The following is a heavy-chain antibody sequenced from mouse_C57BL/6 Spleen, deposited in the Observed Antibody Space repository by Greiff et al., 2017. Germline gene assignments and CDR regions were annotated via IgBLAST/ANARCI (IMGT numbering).Heavy chain of an antibody. CDR3: ARVGLRRDYYAMDY. D-gene: IGHD2-4*01. J-gene: IGHJ4*01. CDR2: INPNNGGT. CDR1: GYTFTDYY. Sequence: EVQLQQSGPELVKPGASVKISCKASGYTFTDYYMNWVKQSHGKSLEWIGDINPNNGGTSYNQKFKGKATLTVDKSSSTAYMELRSLTSEDSAVYYCARVGLRRDYYAMDYWGQGTSVTVSS. V-gene: IGHV1-26*01.